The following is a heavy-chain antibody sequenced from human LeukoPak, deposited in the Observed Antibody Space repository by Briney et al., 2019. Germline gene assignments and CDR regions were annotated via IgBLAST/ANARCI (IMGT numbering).Heavy chain of an antibody. CDR3: ARRGHSDYDSFPTKFDY. CDR2: IKQDGSEK. D-gene: IGHD5-12*01. Sequence: PGGSLRLSCAASGFTFSSYWMSWVRQAPGKGLEWVANIKQDGSEKYYVDSVKGRFTISRDNAKNSLYLQMNSLRAEDTAVYYCARRGHSDYDSFPTKFDYWGQGTLVTVSS. CDR1: GFTFSSYW. J-gene: IGHJ4*02. V-gene: IGHV3-7*01.